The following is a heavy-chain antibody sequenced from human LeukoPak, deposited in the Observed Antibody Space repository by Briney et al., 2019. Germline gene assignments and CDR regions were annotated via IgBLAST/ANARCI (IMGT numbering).Heavy chain of an antibody. CDR3: ARAQHGGITGNNSLDY. V-gene: IGHV4-34*01. CDR2: INHSEST. J-gene: IGHJ4*02. D-gene: IGHD1-20*01. CDR1: GGSFSGYY. Sequence: PSETLSLTCAVYGGSFSGYYWTWIRQPPGKGLEWIGEINHSESTNYNPSLKSRVTISVDTSKNQFSLKLSSVTAADTALYYCARAQHGGITGNNSLDYWGQGTLVTVSS.